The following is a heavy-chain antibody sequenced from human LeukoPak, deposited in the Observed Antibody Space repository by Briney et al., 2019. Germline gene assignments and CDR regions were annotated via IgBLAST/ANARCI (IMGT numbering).Heavy chain of an antibody. Sequence: APVKVTSMNCESSFTDRFLIWVGPAPGKGLEWMGWINPNSGGTSTAQKFQGRITMTRDTSITTVYMGVSWLTSDDTAIYYCARAPPPDGSPYLSGPWGQGTLVTVSS. CDR2: INPNSGGT. CDR1: ESSFTDRF. J-gene: IGHJ5*02. V-gene: IGHV1-2*02. D-gene: IGHD2-15*01. CDR3: ARAPPPDGSPYLSGP.